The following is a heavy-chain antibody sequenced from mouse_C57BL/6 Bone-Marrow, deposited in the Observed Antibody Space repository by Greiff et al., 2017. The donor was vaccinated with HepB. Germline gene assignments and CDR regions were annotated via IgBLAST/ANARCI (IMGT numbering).Heavy chain of an antibody. V-gene: IGHV1-69*01. J-gene: IGHJ3*01. D-gene: IGHD2-4*01. Sequence: QVQLQQPGAELVMPGASVKLSCKATGYNFTSYWMHWVKQRPGQGLEWIGEIDPSDSYTNSNQKFQGKSTLTVDKSSSTAYMQLSSLTSEESAVYYCVRSAITRFAYWGQGTLVTVSA. CDR1: GYNFTSYW. CDR2: IDPSDSYT. CDR3: VRSAITRFAY.